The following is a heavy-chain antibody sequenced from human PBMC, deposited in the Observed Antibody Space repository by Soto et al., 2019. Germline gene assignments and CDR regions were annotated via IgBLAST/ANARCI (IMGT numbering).Heavy chain of an antibody. CDR1: GFTFSSYS. CDR2: ISSSSSTI. D-gene: IGHD3-3*01. V-gene: IGHV3-48*02. CDR3: AREHYDFWSGYYSGGYYFDY. Sequence: EVQLVESGGGLVQPGGSLRLSCAASGFTFSSYSMNWVRQAPGKGLEWVSYISSSSSTIYYADSVKGRFTISRDNAKNSLCLQMNSLRDEDTAVYYCAREHYDFWSGYYSGGYYFDYWGQGTLVTVSS. J-gene: IGHJ4*02.